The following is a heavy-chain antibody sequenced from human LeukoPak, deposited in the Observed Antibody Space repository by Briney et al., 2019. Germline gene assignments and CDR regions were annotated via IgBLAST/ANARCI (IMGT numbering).Heavy chain of an antibody. CDR3: ARGPKYSSGWYRDNYYFDY. V-gene: IGHV4-39*01. CDR1: GGSISSSSYY. CDR2: ISYSGST. D-gene: IGHD6-19*01. J-gene: IGHJ4*02. Sequence: SETLSLTCTVSGGSISSSSYYWGWIRQPPGKGLEWIGTISYSGSTYYNPSLKSRVTISVDTSKNQFSLKLSSVTAADTAVYYCARGPKYSSGWYRDNYYFDYWGQGTLVTVSS.